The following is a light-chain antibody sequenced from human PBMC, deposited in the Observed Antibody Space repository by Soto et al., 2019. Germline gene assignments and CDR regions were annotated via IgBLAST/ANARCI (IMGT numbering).Light chain of an antibody. CDR1: QSISRY. Sequence: IVLTQSPGTLSLSPGERTTLSCRASQSISRYLAWYQQKPGQGPRLLIYGASSRATGIPDRFSGSGSGTDFTLTISRLEAEDFAVYYCQQYDTSPRTFGQGTKVDIK. J-gene: IGKJ2*01. V-gene: IGKV3-20*01. CDR2: GAS. CDR3: QQYDTSPRT.